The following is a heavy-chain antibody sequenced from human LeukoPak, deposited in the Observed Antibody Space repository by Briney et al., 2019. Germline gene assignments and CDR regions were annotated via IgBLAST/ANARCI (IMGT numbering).Heavy chain of an antibody. CDR1: GYTLTELS. D-gene: IGHD5-24*01. CDR3: ATALMEMATMGAFDI. CDR2: FDPEDGET. Sequence: ASVKVSCKVSGYTLTELSMRWVRQAPGKGLEWMGGFDPEDGETIYAQKFQGRVTMTEDTSTDTAYMELSSLRSEDTAVYYCATALMEMATMGAFDIWGQGTMVTVSS. V-gene: IGHV1-24*01. J-gene: IGHJ3*02.